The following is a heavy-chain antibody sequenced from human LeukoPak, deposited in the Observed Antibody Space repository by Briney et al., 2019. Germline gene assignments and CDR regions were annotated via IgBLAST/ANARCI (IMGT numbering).Heavy chain of an antibody. Sequence: GALRLSCAASGFTFSDFAISWVRQAPGKGREWGSTIGGTGTDTYYAASVKGRFTISRDTSKNPLYLQMNSLRAEDTAVLYCAKDEIPRNKVYDSFDIWGQGAKVIVSS. CDR3: AKDEIPRNKVYDSFDI. CDR2: IGGTGTDT. J-gene: IGHJ3*02. V-gene: IGHV3-23*01. D-gene: IGHD1/OR15-1a*01. CDR1: GFTFSDFA.